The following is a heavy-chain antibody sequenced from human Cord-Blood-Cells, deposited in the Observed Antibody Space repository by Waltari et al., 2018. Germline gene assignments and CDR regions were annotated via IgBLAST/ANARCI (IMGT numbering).Heavy chain of an antibody. D-gene: IGHD6-19*01. CDR3: ARALYSSGWYYFDY. V-gene: IGHV1-2*02. Sequence: QVQLVLYGAVAKKPGASVKVSCKASGYTSSVSSLPWGGPAPGQGLEWMGWINPNSGGTNYAQKFQGRVTITKDTSISTAYMELSRLRSDDTAVYYCARALYSSGWYYFDYWGQGTLVTVSS. J-gene: IGHJ4*02. CDR1: GYTSSVSS. CDR2: INPNSGGT.